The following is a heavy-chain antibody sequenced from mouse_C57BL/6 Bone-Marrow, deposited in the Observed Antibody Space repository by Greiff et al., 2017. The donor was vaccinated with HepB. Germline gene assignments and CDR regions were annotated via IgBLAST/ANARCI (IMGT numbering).Heavy chain of an antibody. CDR2: IDPSDSYT. CDR1: GYSFTDYN. CDR3: ARSGYYYGSPWFAY. V-gene: IGHV1-59*01. Sequence: QVQLQQSGPELVKPGASVKISCKASGYSFTDYNMNWVKQRPGQGLEWIGVIDPSDSYTNYNQKFKGKATLTVDTSSSTAYMQLSSLTSEDSAVYYCARSGYYYGSPWFAYWGQGTLVTVSA. D-gene: IGHD1-1*01. J-gene: IGHJ3*01.